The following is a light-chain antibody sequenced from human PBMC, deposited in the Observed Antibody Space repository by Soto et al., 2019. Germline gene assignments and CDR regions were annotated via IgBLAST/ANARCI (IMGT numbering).Light chain of an antibody. CDR2: DDN. V-gene: IGLV1-51*01. J-gene: IGLJ1*01. Sequence: QSVLTQPPSASAAPGQKVTISCSGSSSNIGGNSVSWYQQLPGTAPKLLIYDDNKRPSGIPDRFSGSKSGTSATLGITGFQTGDEADYYCGSWDSSMSAYVFGTGTEVTVL. CDR3: GSWDSSMSAYV. CDR1: SSNIGGNS.